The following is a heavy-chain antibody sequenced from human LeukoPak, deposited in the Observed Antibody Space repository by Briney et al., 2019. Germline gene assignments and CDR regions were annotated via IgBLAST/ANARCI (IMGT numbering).Heavy chain of an antibody. CDR3: ARRSHVTTDRGDDAFDI. CDR2: ISGYNGKT. CDR1: GYTFTGYY. J-gene: IGHJ3*02. Sequence: ASVKVSCRASGYTFTGYYMHWVRQAPGQGLEWMGWISGYNGKTNHTQEFQGRVTMTVDTSTSTAYMELRSLTYDDTAVYYCARRSHVTTDRGDDAFDIWGRGTMVTVSS. V-gene: IGHV1-18*04. D-gene: IGHD3-10*01.